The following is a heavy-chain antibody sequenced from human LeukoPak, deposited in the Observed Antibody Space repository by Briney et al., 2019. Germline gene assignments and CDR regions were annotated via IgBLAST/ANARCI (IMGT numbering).Heavy chain of an antibody. CDR1: GGSISSSIYY. Sequence: PSETLSLTCTVSGGSISSSIYYWGWIRQPPGRGLEWIGSIYYSGSTYYNPSLKSRVTISVDTSKNQFSLKLSSVTAADTSVYYCARHDYSNYAWFDPWGQGTLVTVSS. CDR3: ARHDYSNYAWFDP. J-gene: IGHJ5*02. D-gene: IGHD4-11*01. V-gene: IGHV4-39*01. CDR2: IYYSGST.